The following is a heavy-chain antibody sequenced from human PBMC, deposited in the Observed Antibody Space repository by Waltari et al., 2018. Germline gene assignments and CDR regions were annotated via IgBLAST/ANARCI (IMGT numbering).Heavy chain of an antibody. Sequence: EVQLVESGGGLVQPGGSLRLSCAASGFTFSDYWMNWVRQAPGKGLEWVANIKQDGREKYYVDSVKGRFTISRDNTKNSLYLQMNSLRAEDTAVYYCARVTRNSPPDYWGQGTLVTVSS. CDR3: ARVTRNSPPDY. D-gene: IGHD2-2*01. V-gene: IGHV3-7*04. J-gene: IGHJ4*02. CDR1: GFTFSDYW. CDR2: IKQDGREK.